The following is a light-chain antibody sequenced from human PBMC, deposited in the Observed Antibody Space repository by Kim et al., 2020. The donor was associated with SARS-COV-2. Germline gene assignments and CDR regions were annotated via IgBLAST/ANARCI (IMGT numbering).Light chain of an antibody. CDR1: SSNIGSNY. V-gene: IGLV1-47*01. J-gene: IGLJ2*01. Sequence: GQRVTISYSGSSSNIGSNYVYWYQQLPGTAPKLLIYRNNQRPSGVPDRFSGYKSGTSASLAISGLRSEDEADYYCAAWDDSLSGVVFGGGTQLTVL. CDR3: AAWDDSLSGVV. CDR2: RNN.